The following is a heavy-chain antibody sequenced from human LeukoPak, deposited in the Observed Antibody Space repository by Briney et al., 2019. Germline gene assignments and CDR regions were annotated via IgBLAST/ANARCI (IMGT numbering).Heavy chain of an antibody. Sequence: GGSLRLSCAASGFNVSNNYMSWVRQAPGKGLEWVSAISGSGGSTYYADSVKGRFTISRDNSKNTLYLQMNSLRAEDTAVYYCARDYYYDTYFDYWGQGTLVTVSS. CDR2: ISGSGGST. V-gene: IGHV3-23*01. CDR1: GFNVSNNY. CDR3: ARDYYYDTYFDY. J-gene: IGHJ4*02. D-gene: IGHD3-22*01.